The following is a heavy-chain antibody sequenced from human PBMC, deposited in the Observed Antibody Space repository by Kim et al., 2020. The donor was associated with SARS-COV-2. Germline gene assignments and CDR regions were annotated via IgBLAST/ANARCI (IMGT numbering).Heavy chain of an antibody. CDR3: ARVTENWFDT. D-gene: IGHD2-21*02. CDR1: GGSISSSTYY. V-gene: IGHV4-39*01. J-gene: IGHJ5*02. CDR2: IFYSGST. Sequence: SETLSLTCSVSGGSISSSTYYWGWIRQPPGRGLEWIGSIFYSGSTYYNPSLKSRVTMPVDTSKNQFSLKLSSVTAADTVVYYCARVTENWFDTWARESWSPSPQ.